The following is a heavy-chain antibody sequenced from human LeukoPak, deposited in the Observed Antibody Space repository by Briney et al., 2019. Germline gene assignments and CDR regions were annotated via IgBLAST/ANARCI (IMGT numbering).Heavy chain of an antibody. CDR1: GGSINSYF. V-gene: IGHV4-59*01. CDR2: IYYSGST. Sequence: PSETLSLTCTVSGGSINSYFWTWIRQPPGKGLEWIGYIYYSGSTNYNPSLKGRVTISVDTSKNHLSLKLSSVTAADTAVYYCARFSSGWYGVDVWGKGITVTVSS. CDR3: ARFSSGWYGVDV. J-gene: IGHJ6*04. D-gene: IGHD6-25*01.